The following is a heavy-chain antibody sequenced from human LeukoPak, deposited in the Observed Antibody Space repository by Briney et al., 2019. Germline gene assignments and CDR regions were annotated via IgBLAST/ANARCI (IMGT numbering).Heavy chain of an antibody. D-gene: IGHD3-10*01. CDR1: GGSFSGYY. CDR2: NYYSGSA. CDR3: ARSYGSGNYFDY. J-gene: IGHJ4*02. Sequence: PSETLSLTCAVYGGSFSGYYWSWIRQPPGKGLEWIGYNYYSGSANYNPSLKSRVTISVDTSKNQFSLKLSSVTAADTAVYYCARSYGSGNYFDYWGQGTLVTVSS. V-gene: IGHV4-59*01.